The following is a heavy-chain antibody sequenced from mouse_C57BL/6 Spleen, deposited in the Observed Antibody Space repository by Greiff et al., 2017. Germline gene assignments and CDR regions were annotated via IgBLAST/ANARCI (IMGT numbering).Heavy chain of an antibody. CDR1: GFTFSSYA. V-gene: IGHV5-4*01. CDR3: ERYDYAKAMDY. CDR2: ISDGGSYT. J-gene: IGHJ4*01. Sequence: VESGGGLVKPGGSLKLSCAASGFTFSSYAMSWVRQTPEKRLEWVATISDGGSYTYYPDNVKGRFTISRDNAKNNLYLQMSHLKSEDTAMYYCERYDYAKAMDYWGQGTSVTVSS. D-gene: IGHD2-4*01.